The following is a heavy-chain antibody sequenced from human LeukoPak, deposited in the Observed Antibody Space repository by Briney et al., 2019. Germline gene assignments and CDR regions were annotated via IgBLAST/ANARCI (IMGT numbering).Heavy chain of an antibody. Sequence: ASVKVSCKASGYTFTSNYIHWVRQAPGQGLEWMGMIYPRDGSTSYAQKFQGRVTVTRDTSTSTVHMELSGLRSEDTAVYYCARDQGGFDYWGQGTLVTVSS. CDR1: GYTFTSNY. CDR3: ARDQGGFDY. J-gene: IGHJ4*02. V-gene: IGHV1-46*01. CDR2: IYPRDGST.